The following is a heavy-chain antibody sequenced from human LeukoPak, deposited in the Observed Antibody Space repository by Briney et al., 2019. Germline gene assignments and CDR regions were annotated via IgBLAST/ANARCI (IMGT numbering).Heavy chain of an antibody. V-gene: IGHV3-74*01. J-gene: IGHJ6*03. CDR3: ARGRGETHLYYYYYMDV. D-gene: IGHD3-3*01. Sequence: GGSLRLSCAASGFTFSSYWMHWVRQAPGKGLVWVSRINSDGSSTSYADSVKGRFTISRDNAKNSLYLQMNSLRAEDTAVYYCARGRGETHLYYYYYMDVWGKGTTVTVSS. CDR2: INSDGSST. CDR1: GFTFSSYW.